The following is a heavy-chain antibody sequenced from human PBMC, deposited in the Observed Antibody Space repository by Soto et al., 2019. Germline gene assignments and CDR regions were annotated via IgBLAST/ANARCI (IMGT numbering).Heavy chain of an antibody. J-gene: IGHJ5*02. Sequence: SETLSLTCTVSGGSIINHYWSWFRQPPGKGLEWIGYVYHSGNTNYNPSLESRVTISVDTSKNQFPLKLRSVTAADTAVYYCARAGSSSWFDPWGQGTPVTVSS. CDR2: VYHSGNT. D-gene: IGHD6-13*01. CDR3: ARAGSSSWFDP. V-gene: IGHV4-59*11. CDR1: GGSIINHY.